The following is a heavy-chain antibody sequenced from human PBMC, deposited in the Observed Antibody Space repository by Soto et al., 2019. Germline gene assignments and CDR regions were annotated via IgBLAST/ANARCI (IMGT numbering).Heavy chain of an antibody. CDR1: GYTFTSYA. CDR2: INAGNGNT. V-gene: IGHV1-3*01. J-gene: IGHJ4*02. D-gene: IGHD3-16*01. Sequence: ASVKVSCKASGYTFTSYAMHWVRQAPGQRLEWMGWINAGNGNTKYSQKFQGRVTITRDTSASTAYMELSSLRSEDTAVYYCARGDSYYDYIWGSYSFDYWGQGTLVTVSS. CDR3: ARGDSYYDYIWGSYSFDY.